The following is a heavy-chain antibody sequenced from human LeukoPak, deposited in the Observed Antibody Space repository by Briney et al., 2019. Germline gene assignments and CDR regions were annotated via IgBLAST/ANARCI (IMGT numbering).Heavy chain of an antibody. CDR2: IWYDGSNK. Sequence: PGGSLRLSCAASGFTFSSYGMHWVRQAPGKGLEWVGVIWYDGSNKYYADSVKGRFTISRDNSKNTLYLQMNSLRAEDTAVYYCARDWGSGNSYYSDYWGQGTLVTVSS. CDR1: GFTFSSYG. D-gene: IGHD3-10*01. J-gene: IGHJ4*02. CDR3: ARDWGSGNSYYSDY. V-gene: IGHV3-33*01.